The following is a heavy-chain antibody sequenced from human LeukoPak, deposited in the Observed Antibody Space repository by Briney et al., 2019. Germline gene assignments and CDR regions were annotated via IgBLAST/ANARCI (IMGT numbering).Heavy chain of an antibody. CDR1: GFTFSSYA. D-gene: IGHD6-13*01. V-gene: IGHV3-64*01. CDR3: AGGSSWYRGIDY. CDR2: ISTNGGST. J-gene: IGHJ4*02. Sequence: GGALRLSCAASGFTFSSYAMYWVRQAPGKGLEYVSAISTNGGSTYYANSVKGRFTISRDNSKNTLYLQMGSLRAEDMAVYYCAGGSSWYRGIDYWGQGTLVTVSS.